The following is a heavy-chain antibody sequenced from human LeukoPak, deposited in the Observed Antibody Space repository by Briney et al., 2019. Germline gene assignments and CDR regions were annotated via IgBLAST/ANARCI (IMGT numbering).Heavy chain of an antibody. CDR3: ARKDNCGGNCYAFDY. V-gene: IGHV3-21*01. J-gene: IGHJ4*02. Sequence: PGGSLRLSCAASQFSFSDYNMIWVRQAPGKGLEWVSSISSSSRYIYYADSVKGRFTVSRDNAKNSLYLQINSLRADDTAVYYCARKDNCGGNCYAFDYWGQGTLVTVSS. CDR1: QFSFSDYN. D-gene: IGHD2-21*02. CDR2: ISSSSRYI.